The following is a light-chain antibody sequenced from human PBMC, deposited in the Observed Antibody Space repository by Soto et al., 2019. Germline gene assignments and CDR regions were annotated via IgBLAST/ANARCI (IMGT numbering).Light chain of an antibody. V-gene: IGLV1-44*01. CDR2: SNN. CDR3: AAWDDSLNGLV. Sequence: HSVLTQPPSASGTPGQRVTISCSGSSSNIGSNTVNWYQQLPRTAPKLLIYSNNQRPSGVPDRFSGSKSGTSGSLAISGLQSEDEADYYCAAWDDSLNGLVFGGGTKLTVL. J-gene: IGLJ2*01. CDR1: SSNIGSNT.